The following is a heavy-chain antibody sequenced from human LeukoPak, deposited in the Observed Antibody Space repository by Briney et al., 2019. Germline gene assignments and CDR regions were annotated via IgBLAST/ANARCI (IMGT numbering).Heavy chain of an antibody. J-gene: IGHJ6*03. CDR1: GYTFTGHY. V-gene: IGHV1-2*07. CDR3: ARAAIAVAGDYNYHYLDV. D-gene: IGHD6-19*01. Sequence: ASVKVSFKASGYTFTGHYMHWVRQAPGQGLEWMGWIYPRSGDIDYSHIFEGRVTMTRDTSISTAYMELSRLRSDDTAVYYCARAAIAVAGDYNYHYLDVWGKGTTVTVSS. CDR2: IYPRSGDI.